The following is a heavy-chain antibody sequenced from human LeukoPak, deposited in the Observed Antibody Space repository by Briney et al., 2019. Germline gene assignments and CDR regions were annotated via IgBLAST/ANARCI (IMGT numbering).Heavy chain of an antibody. J-gene: IGHJ3*02. CDR3: ARARGYYYGSGSYYAFDI. CDR2: IYYSGST. V-gene: IGHV4-59*01. CDR1: AGSISSYY. Sequence: SETLSLTCTVSAGSISSYYWSWIRQPPGKGLEWIGYIYYSGSTNYNPSLKSRVTISVDTSKNQFSLKLSSVTAADTAVYYCARARGYYYGSGSYYAFDIWGQGTMVTVSS. D-gene: IGHD3-10*01.